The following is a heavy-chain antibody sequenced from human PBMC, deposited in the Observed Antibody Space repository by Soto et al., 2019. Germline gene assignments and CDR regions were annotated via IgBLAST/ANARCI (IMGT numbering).Heavy chain of an antibody. D-gene: IGHD1-26*01. Sequence: QVQLVQSGAEVKKPGASVRVSCKASGYTFTDYDINWVRQATGQGLEWMGWMNPSSGYTGYAQKFQGRVTMTWDTSISTAYMELSSLTSADTAVYYCARFVRLQLPTIDYWGQGALVSVSS. CDR2: MNPSSGYT. CDR3: ARFVRLQLPTIDY. V-gene: IGHV1-8*01. CDR1: GYTFTDYD. J-gene: IGHJ4*02.